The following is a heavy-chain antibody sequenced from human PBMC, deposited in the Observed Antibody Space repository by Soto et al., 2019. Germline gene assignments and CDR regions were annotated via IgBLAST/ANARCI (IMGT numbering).Heavy chain of an antibody. D-gene: IGHD3-22*01. J-gene: IGHJ6*02. CDR2: IYYSGST. CDR3: AREVADTMIGERYYYYGMDV. V-gene: IGHV4-61*01. Sequence: SETLSLTCTVSGGSVSSGSYYWSWIRQPPGKGLEWIGYIYYSGSTNYNPSLKSRVTISVDTSKNQFSLKLSSVTAADTAVYYCAREVADTMIGERYYYYGMDVWGQGTTVTVSS. CDR1: GGSVSSGSYY.